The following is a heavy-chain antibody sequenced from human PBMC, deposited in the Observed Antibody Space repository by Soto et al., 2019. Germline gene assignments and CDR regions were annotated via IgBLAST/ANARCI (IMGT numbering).Heavy chain of an antibody. CDR3: ARAGYSSGWYIGY. D-gene: IGHD6-19*01. CDR1: GGSFSGYS. Sequence: SETLSLTSAVYGGSFSGYSWSWIRQPPGKGLEWIGEINHSGSTNYNPSLKSRVTISVDTSKNQFSLKLSSVTAADTAVYYCARAGYSSGWYIGYWGQGTLVTVSS. V-gene: IGHV4-34*01. CDR2: INHSGST. J-gene: IGHJ4*02.